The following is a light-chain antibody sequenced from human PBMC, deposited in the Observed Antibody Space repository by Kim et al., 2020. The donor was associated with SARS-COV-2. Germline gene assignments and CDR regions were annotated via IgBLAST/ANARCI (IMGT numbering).Light chain of an antibody. J-gene: IGKJ1*01. CDR2: SAS. Sequence: DIQMTQSPSSVSASVGDRVTINCRASQGISSWLAWYQKKPGKAPKLLIYSASRLQSGVPSRFSGSGSGTDFTLTIISLQPEDSATYYCQQADSFPRTFGQGTKVEIK. CDR1: QGISSW. V-gene: IGKV1-12*01. CDR3: QQADSFPRT.